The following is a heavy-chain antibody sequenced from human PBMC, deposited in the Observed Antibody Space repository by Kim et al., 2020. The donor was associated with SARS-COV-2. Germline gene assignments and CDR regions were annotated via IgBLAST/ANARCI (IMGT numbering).Heavy chain of an antibody. CDR1: GYTFTSYA. J-gene: IGHJ6*02. D-gene: IGHD2-2*01. CDR3: AREGYCSSTSCRRRYYYYGMDV. CDR2: INAGNGNT. Sequence: ASVKVSCKASGYTFTSYAMHWVRQAPGQRLEWMGWINAGNGNTKYSQKFQGRVTITRDTSASTAYMELSSLRSEDTAVYYCAREGYCSSTSCRRRYYYYGMDVWGQGTTVTVSS. V-gene: IGHV1-3*01.